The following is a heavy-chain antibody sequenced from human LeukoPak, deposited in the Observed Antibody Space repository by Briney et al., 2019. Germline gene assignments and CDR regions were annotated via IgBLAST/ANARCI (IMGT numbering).Heavy chain of an antibody. D-gene: IGHD2-2*01. J-gene: IGHJ4*02. CDR1: GFSFPYG. CDR2: ITNSGENT. Sequence: GGSLRLSCEASGFSFPYGMSWVRQAPGKGLEWVSGITNSGENTYYADSVKGRFTISRDNSKNTLYLQMNSLRAEDTAVYYCARKTRQLPQMNWGQGALVTVSS. CDR3: ARKTRQLPQMN. V-gene: IGHV3-23*01.